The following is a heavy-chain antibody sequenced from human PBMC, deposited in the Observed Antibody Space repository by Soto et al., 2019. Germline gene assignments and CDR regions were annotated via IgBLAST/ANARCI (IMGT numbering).Heavy chain of an antibody. CDR1: GGTFSSYT. CDR2: IIPMLGIA. V-gene: IGHV1-69*02. J-gene: IGHJ4*02. Sequence: QVQLVQSGAEVKKPGSSVKVSCKASGGTFSSYTFSWVRQAPGQGLEWMGRIIPMLGIANYAQKFQGRVTIXAVXSTSTAYMELSSLRSEDTAVYYCANRGYSYGFVIYWGQGTLVTVSS. CDR3: ANRGYSYGFVIY. D-gene: IGHD5-18*01.